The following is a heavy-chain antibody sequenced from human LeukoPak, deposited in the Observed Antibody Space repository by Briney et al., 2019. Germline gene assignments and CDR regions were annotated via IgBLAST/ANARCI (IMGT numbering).Heavy chain of an antibody. D-gene: IGHD1-26*01. Sequence: GGALRLSCAASAFSLNAYNMNWVRQAPGKGLEWVSSISYTGTYIYYADSVKGRFTISIDNAQNSLYLQMNSLRAEDTAIYYCVRDRGTYRPIDYWGQGTLVTVSS. J-gene: IGHJ4*02. V-gene: IGHV3-21*04. CDR1: AFSLNAYN. CDR2: ISYTGTYI. CDR3: VRDRGTYRPIDY.